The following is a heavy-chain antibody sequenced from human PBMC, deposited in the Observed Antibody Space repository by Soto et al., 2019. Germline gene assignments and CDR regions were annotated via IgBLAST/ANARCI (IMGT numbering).Heavy chain of an antibody. V-gene: IGHV3-53*01. J-gene: IGHJ4*02. D-gene: IGHD3-16*01. CDR2: IYSGGST. CDR1: GFSVSANY. CDR3: ARASSRWGSDAAH. Sequence: EVHLVESGGGLIQPGGSLRLSCAASGFSVSANYMSWVRQAPGKGLEWVSAIYSGGSTVYADSVKGRFTISRDHSKNTLYLQMNSLRAEDTAVYSCARASSRWGSDAAHWGQGTLVTVSP.